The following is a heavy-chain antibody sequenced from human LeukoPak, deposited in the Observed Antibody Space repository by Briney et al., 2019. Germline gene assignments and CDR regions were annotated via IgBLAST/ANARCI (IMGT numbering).Heavy chain of an antibody. CDR3: ARGEDGYKPLA. Sequence: SETLSLTCTVSGGSISSYYWSWLRQPPGKGMEWIGYFHYSGSTNYNPSLKSRVTISVDTSKNQFSLKLSSVTAADTAVYYCARGEDGYKPLAWGQGTLVTVSS. CDR2: FHYSGST. V-gene: IGHV4-59*01. CDR1: GGSISSYY. J-gene: IGHJ5*02. D-gene: IGHD5-24*01.